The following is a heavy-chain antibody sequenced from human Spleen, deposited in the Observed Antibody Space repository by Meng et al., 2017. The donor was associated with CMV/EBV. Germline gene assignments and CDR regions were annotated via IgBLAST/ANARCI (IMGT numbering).Heavy chain of an antibody. CDR1: GFTFSYYN. D-gene: IGHD6-13*01. Sequence: GESLKISCAASGFTFSYYNINWVRQAPGKGLEWVSSISSASSYIFYADSVKGRFTISRDNAKNSLYLLMNSLRAEDTAQYYCARGRSVVHSRSWHPVFEYWGQGTLVTVSS. J-gene: IGHJ4*02. V-gene: IGHV3-21*04. CDR2: ISSASSYI. CDR3: ARGRSVVHSRSWHPVFEY.